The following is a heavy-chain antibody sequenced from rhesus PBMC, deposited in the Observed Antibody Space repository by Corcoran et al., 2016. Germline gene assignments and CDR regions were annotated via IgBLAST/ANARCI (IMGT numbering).Heavy chain of an antibody. V-gene: IGHV2-1*01. D-gene: IGHD5-24*01. CDR2: IYWNDDK. Sequence: QVTLKESGPALVKPTQTLTLTCNFSGFSLSTSGMGVGWIRQPSRTTLEWLAHIYWNDDKYYSTSLKSRLTISKDTSKNQVVLTMTNMDPVDTATYYCARAHQWVQYNGFDVWGPGVLVTVSS. J-gene: IGHJ5-1*01. CDR1: GFSLSTSGMG. CDR3: ARAHQWVQYNGFDV.